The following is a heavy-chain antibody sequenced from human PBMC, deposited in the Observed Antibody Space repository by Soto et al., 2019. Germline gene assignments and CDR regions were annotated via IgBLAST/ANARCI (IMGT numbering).Heavy chain of an antibody. V-gene: IGHV1-18*01. CDR2: ISAYNGNT. J-gene: IGHJ4*02. D-gene: IGHD1-26*01. CDR3: ARNTRDFDY. Sequence: TSVKVTCKASGYTYTSYGSSWVRQAPGQGLEWMGWISAYNGNTNYAQKLQGRVTMTTDTSTSTAYMELRSLRSDDTAVYYCARNTRDFDYWGQGTLVTVSS. CDR1: GYTYTSYG.